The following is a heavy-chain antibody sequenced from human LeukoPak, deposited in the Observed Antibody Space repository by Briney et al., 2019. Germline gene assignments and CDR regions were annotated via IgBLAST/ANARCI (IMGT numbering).Heavy chain of an antibody. Sequence: GSLRLSCAASEFTFTTYGVHWVRQAPGKGLEWVAFIYYDGSNIYYADYVKGRFTISRDISKNTLYLQMDSLRAEDTAIYYCARDWKTNSFDYWGQGTLVTVSS. V-gene: IGHV3-33*01. D-gene: IGHD1-1*01. CDR3: ARDWKTNSFDY. CDR1: EFTFTTYG. J-gene: IGHJ4*02. CDR2: IYYDGSNI.